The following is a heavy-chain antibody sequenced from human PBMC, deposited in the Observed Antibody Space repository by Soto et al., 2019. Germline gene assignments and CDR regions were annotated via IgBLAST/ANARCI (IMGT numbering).Heavy chain of an antibody. CDR2: IYYSGST. V-gene: IGHV4-31*03. CDR3: ARADPAAGNWFDP. Sequence: TLSLTCTVSVGSISSGGYYWSWIRQHPGKGLEWIGYIYYSGSTYYNPSLKSRVTISVDTSKNQFSLKLSSVTAADTAVYYCARADPAAGNWFDPWGQGTLVTVSS. CDR1: VGSISSGGYY. J-gene: IGHJ5*02. D-gene: IGHD6-13*01.